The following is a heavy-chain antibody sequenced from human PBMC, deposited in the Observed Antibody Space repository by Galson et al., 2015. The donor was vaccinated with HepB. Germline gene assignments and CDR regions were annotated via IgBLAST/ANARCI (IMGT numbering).Heavy chain of an antibody. D-gene: IGHD3-9*01. J-gene: IGHJ4*02. CDR1: GFTFSSYG. CDR3: ARGVRYFDWWAAPSDY. CDR2: IWYDGSNK. Sequence: SLRLSCAASGFTFSSYGMHWVRQAPGKGLEWVAVIWYDGSNKYYADSVKGRFTISRDNSKNTLYLQMNSLRAEDTAVYYCARGVRYFDWWAAPSDYWGQGTLVTVSS. V-gene: IGHV3-33*08.